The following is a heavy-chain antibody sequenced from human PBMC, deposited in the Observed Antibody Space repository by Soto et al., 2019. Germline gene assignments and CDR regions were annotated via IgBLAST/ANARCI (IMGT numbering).Heavy chain of an antibody. V-gene: IGHV1-18*01. D-gene: IGHD3-9*01. CDR1: GYTFTSYG. J-gene: IGHJ6*02. Sequence: ASVKVSCKASGYTFTSYGITWVRQAPGQGLEWMGWIGPYDGATKFAQKVQGRVTLTTDTYTSTAYMELRSLRSDDTAVYYCARGYYDMSDYFYYGLAVWGQGTTVTVSS. CDR3: ARGYYDMSDYFYYGLAV. CDR2: IGPYDGAT.